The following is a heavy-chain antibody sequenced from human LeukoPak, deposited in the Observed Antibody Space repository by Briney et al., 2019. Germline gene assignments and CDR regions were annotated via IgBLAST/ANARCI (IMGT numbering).Heavy chain of an antibody. CDR1: GGSFSGYY. Sequence: SETLSLTCAVYGGSFSGYYWSWIRQPPGKGLEWIGEINHSGSTNYNPSLKSRVTISVDTSKNQFSLKLSSVTAADTAVYYCARLYGSGSYHYFDYWGQGTLVAVSS. J-gene: IGHJ4*02. CDR2: INHSGST. CDR3: ARLYGSGSYHYFDY. D-gene: IGHD3-10*01. V-gene: IGHV4-34*01.